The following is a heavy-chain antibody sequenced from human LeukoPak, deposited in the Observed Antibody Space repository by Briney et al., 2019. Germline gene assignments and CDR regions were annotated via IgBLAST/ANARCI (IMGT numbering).Heavy chain of an antibody. CDR3: ARTRTFGETSDAFDI. V-gene: IGHV3-66*01. J-gene: IGHJ3*02. Sequence: GGSLRLSCAASGFPFSNYSMSWVRQAPGKGLEWVSVIYSGGYTNYPDSVKGRFTISRDNSKNTLYLQMNSLRAEDTAVYYCARTRTFGETSDAFDIWGQGTMVTVSS. CDR2: IYSGGYT. CDR1: GFPFSNYS. D-gene: IGHD3-10*01.